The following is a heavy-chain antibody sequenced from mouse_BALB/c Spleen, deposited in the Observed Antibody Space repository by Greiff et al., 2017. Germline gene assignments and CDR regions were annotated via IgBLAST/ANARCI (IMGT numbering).Heavy chain of an antibody. D-gene: IGHD1-1*01. J-gene: IGHJ2*01. CDR1: GYSFTNYW. CDR3: ARESSLDY. CDR2: IYPGGGYT. V-gene: IGHV1-63*02. Sequence: VQLQQSGAELVRPGPSVTMSCTAAGYSFTNYWIGWVKQRPGHGLEWIGDIYPGGGYTNYNEMFKGKATLTADTASSTVYMQLSSLTSEDSAIYYCARESSLDYWGQGTTLTVSS.